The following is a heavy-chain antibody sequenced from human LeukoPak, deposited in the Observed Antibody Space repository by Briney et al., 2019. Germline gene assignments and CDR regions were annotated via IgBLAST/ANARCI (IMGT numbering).Heavy chain of an antibody. J-gene: IGHJ6*03. D-gene: IGHD6-13*01. Sequence: GGSLRLSCAASGFTFSSYAMSWVRQAPGKGLEWVSAISGSGGSTYYADSVKGRFTISRDNSKNTLYLQMNSLRAEDTAVYYCARESKTAAGTIYYYMDVWGKGTTVTVSS. CDR1: GFTFSSYA. V-gene: IGHV3-23*01. CDR2: ISGSGGST. CDR3: ARESKTAAGTIYYYMDV.